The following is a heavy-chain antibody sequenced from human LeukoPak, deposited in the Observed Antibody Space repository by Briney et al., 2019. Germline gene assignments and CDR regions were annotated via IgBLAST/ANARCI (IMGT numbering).Heavy chain of an antibody. Sequence: SETLPLTCTVSGGSISSGSYYWSWIRQPAGKGLEWIGRIYTSGSTNYNSSLKSRVTISVDTSKNQFSLKLSSVTAADTAVYYCARVRCSGGSCPYYYYYYYMDVWGKGTTVTVSS. V-gene: IGHV4-61*02. J-gene: IGHJ6*03. CDR1: GGSISSGSYY. D-gene: IGHD2-15*01. CDR3: ARVRCSGGSCPYYYYYYYMDV. CDR2: IYTSGST.